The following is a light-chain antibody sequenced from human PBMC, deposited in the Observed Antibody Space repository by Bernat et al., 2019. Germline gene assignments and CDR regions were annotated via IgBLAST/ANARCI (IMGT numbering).Light chain of an antibody. CDR3: CSYTSWSSHYV. CDR2: DVS. J-gene: IGLJ1*01. V-gene: IGLV2-14*03. CDR1: SSDIGGYNY. Sequence: QSALTQPASVSGSPGQSITISCTGTSSDIGGYNYVSWYQQHPGKAPKLMICDVSNRPSGVSNRFSGSKSGNTASLTISGLQAEDEADYYCCSYTSWSSHYVFGTGTKVTVL.